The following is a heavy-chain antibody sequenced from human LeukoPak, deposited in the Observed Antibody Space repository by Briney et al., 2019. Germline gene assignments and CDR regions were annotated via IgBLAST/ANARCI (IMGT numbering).Heavy chain of an antibody. Sequence: GGSLRLSCAASGFTFDDYGISWVRQAPGKGLEWVSGINWNGGSTGYADSVKGRFTISRDNAKNSLYLQMNSLRAEDTALYYCARLPLNYYDSSGYLYYFDYWGQGTLVTVSS. CDR2: INWNGGST. V-gene: IGHV3-20*04. CDR3: ARLPLNYYDSSGYLYYFDY. D-gene: IGHD3-22*01. J-gene: IGHJ4*02. CDR1: GFTFDDYG.